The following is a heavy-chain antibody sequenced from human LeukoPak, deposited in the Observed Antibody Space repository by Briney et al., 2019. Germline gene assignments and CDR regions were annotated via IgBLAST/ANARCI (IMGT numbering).Heavy chain of an antibody. D-gene: IGHD5-24*01. V-gene: IGHV4-59*01. CDR1: GGSISIYY. J-gene: IGHJ4*02. CDR3: VRDRELTY. Sequence: SETLSLTYTVSGGSISIYYWSWIRQPPGKGLEWLGCIYNSGSTYYNPSLKSRVTISVDTSKNQFSLRLTSMTAADAAVYYCVRDRELTYWGQGTLVTVSS. CDR2: IYNSGST.